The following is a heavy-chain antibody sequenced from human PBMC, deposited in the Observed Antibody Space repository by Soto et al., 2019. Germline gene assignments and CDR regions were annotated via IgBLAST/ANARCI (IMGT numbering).Heavy chain of an antibody. CDR2: LSSSSSYI. CDR3: ARVGYSSGWLPDY. D-gene: IGHD6-19*01. Sequence: EVLLVESGGGLVKPGGSLRLSCAASGFTFSSYSMMWVRQAPGKGLEWVSLLSSSSSYIYFADSLKVRFTISRDNAKNLLYLQMNSLRAEDTAVYFCARVGYSSGWLPDYWGQGTLVTVSS. J-gene: IGHJ4*02. CDR1: GFTFSSYS. V-gene: IGHV3-21*01.